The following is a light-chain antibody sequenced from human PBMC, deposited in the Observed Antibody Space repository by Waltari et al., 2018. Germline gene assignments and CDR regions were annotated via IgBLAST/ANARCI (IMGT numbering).Light chain of an antibody. V-gene: IGLV2-14*03. CDR1: SSDIGGYNY. CDR2: DVS. CDR3: SSYTSSSTLV. Sequence: QSALTQPASVSGSPGQSITISCTGTSSDIGGYNYVSWYQQHPGKAPKLMIFDVSNRPSVISNPFSGSSSCNTASLTISGLQAEDETDYYCSSYTSSSTLVFGGGTKLTVL. J-gene: IGLJ3*02.